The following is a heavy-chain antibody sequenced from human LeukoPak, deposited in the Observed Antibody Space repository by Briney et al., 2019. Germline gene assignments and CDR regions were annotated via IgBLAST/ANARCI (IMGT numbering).Heavy chain of an antibody. V-gene: IGHV4-4*07. Sequence: SETLSLTCTVSGGSISSYYWSWIRQPAGKGREWIGRIYTSGSTNYNPSLKSRVTMSVDTSKNQFSLKLSSVTAADTAVYYCARVPYSGSYYSNWFDPWGQGTLVTVFS. CDR2: IYTSGST. J-gene: IGHJ5*02. CDR1: GGSISSYY. CDR3: ARVPYSGSYYSNWFDP. D-gene: IGHD1-26*01.